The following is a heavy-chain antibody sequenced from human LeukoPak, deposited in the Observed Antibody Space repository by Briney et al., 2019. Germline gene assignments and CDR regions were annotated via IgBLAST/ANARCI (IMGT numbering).Heavy chain of an antibody. D-gene: IGHD3-10*01. CDR2: IYTSGST. J-gene: IGHJ4*02. CDR1: GGSISSYY. Sequence: PSETLSLTCTVSGGSISSYYWSRIRQPAGKGLEWIGRIYTSGSTNYNPSLKSRVTMSVDTSKNQFSLKLSSVTAADTAVYYCARDLSSYYYGSGSHELSDYWGQGTLVTVSS. CDR3: ARDLSSYYYGSGSHELSDY. V-gene: IGHV4-4*07.